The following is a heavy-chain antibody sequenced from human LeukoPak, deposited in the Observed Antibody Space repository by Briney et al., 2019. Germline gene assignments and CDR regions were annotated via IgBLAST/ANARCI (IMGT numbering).Heavy chain of an antibody. CDR3: ARDCSSTSCSFDY. J-gene: IGHJ4*02. D-gene: IGHD2-2*01. V-gene: IGHV1-69*05. CDR2: IIPIFGTA. CDR1: GGTFSSYA. Sequence: SVKVSCKASGGTFSSYAISWVRQAPGQGLEWMGGIIPIFGTANYAQKFQGRVTITTDESTSTAYMELSSLRSGDTAVYYCARDCSSTSCSFDYWGQGTLVTVSS.